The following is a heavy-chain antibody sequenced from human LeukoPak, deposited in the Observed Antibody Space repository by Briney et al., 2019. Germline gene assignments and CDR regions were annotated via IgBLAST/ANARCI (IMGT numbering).Heavy chain of an antibody. V-gene: IGHV4-39*01. CDR1: GGSISSSSYY. Sequence: SETLSLTCTVSGGSISSSSYYWGWIRQPPGKGLEWIGSIYYSGSTYYNPSLKSRVTISVDTSKNQFSLKLSSVTAADTAVYYCARHIVVTYGDYGGNWFDPWGQGTLVTVSS. D-gene: IGHD4-17*01. CDR3: ARHIVVTYGDYGGNWFDP. J-gene: IGHJ5*02. CDR2: IYYSGST.